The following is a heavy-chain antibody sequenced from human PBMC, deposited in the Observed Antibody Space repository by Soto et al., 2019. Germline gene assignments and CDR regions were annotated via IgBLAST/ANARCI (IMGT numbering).Heavy chain of an antibody. CDR2: IKQDGSEK. CDR1: GFTFSSYW. CDR3: ARDAGDYYYYYMDV. D-gene: IGHD4-17*01. Sequence: PGGSLRLSCAASGFTFSSYWMSWVRQAPGKGLEWVANIKQDGSEKYYVDSVKGRFTISRDNAKNSLYLQMNSLRAEDTAVYYCARDAGDYYYYYMDVWGKGTTVTVSS. J-gene: IGHJ6*03. V-gene: IGHV3-7*01.